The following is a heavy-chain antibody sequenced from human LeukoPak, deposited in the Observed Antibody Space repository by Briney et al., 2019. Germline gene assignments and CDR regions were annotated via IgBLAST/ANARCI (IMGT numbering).Heavy chain of an antibody. Sequence: PGGSLRLSCAASGFTFSSYEMNWVRQAPGKGLEWVSYISSSGSTIYYADSVKGRFTISRDSAKNSLYLQMNSLRAEDTAVYYCARATPSWYSSSWYPDYWGQGTLVTVSS. D-gene: IGHD6-13*01. CDR3: ARATPSWYSSSWYPDY. V-gene: IGHV3-48*03. CDR2: ISSSGSTI. CDR1: GFTFSSYE. J-gene: IGHJ4*02.